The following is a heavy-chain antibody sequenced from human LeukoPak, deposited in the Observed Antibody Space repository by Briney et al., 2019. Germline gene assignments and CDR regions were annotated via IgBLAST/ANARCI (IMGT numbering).Heavy chain of an antibody. V-gene: IGHV1-69*04. CDR3: ARVAGGAVAGIGAFDI. Sequence: SVKVSCKASGGTFSNYAINWVRQAPGQGLEWMGRIIPILGIANYAQKFQGRVTITADKSTSTAYMELSSLRSEDTAVYYCARVAGGAVAGIGAFDIWGQGTMVTVSS. CDR1: GGTFSNYA. D-gene: IGHD6-19*01. CDR2: IIPILGIA. J-gene: IGHJ3*02.